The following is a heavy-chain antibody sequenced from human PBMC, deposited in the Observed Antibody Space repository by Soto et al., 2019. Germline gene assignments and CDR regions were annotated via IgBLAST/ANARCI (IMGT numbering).Heavy chain of an antibody. CDR2: IIPIFGTA. V-gene: IGHV1-69*12. CDR3: AREMPSGDSDAFDI. Sequence: QVQLVQSGAEVKKPGSSVKVSCKASGGTFSSYAISWVRQAPGQGLEWMGGIIPIFGTANYAQKFQGRVTINADESTSTAYVELSSLRSEDTAVYYCAREMPSGDSDAFDIWGQGTMVTVSS. CDR1: GGTFSSYA. J-gene: IGHJ3*02. D-gene: IGHD4-17*01.